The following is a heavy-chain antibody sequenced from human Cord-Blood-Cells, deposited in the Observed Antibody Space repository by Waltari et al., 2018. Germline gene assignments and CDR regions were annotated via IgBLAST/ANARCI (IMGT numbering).Heavy chain of an antibody. CDR1: GDSISSSSYY. V-gene: IGHV4-39*01. D-gene: IGHD3-3*01. CDR3: ARHVYDFWSGYYFDY. J-gene: IGHJ4*02. Sequence: QLQLQESGPGLVKPSETLSLTCTVSGDSISSSSYYWGWIRQPPGKGLEWIGSIYYSGSTYYNPSLKSRVTISVDTSKNQFSLKLSSVTAADTAVYYCARHVYDFWSGYYFDYWGQGTLVTVSS. CDR2: IYYSGST.